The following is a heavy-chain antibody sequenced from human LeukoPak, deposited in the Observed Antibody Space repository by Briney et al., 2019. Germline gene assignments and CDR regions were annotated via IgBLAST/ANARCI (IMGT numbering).Heavy chain of an antibody. V-gene: IGHV4-34*01. Sequence: PSETLSLTCAVYDGSFSGYYWSWIRQPPGKGLEWIGEINHSGSSNYNPSLKSRVTISVDTPKNQFSLKLSSVTAADTAVYYCARYSGYYLSYFDYWGQGTLVTVSS. D-gene: IGHD3-22*01. CDR1: DGSFSGYY. CDR3: ARYSGYYLSYFDY. CDR2: INHSGSS. J-gene: IGHJ4*02.